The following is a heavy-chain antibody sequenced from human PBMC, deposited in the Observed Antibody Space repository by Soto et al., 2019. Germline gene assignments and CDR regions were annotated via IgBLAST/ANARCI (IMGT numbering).Heavy chain of an antibody. CDR3: ARDKQAVVGAAAY. D-gene: IGHD1-26*01. Sequence: GGSLRLSCAASGFTFSSYSMNWVRQAPGKGLEWVSSISSSSYIYYADSVKGRFTISRDNAKNSLYLQMNSLRAEDTAVYYCARDKQAVVGAAAYWGQGTLVTVSS. V-gene: IGHV3-21*01. J-gene: IGHJ4*02. CDR1: GFTFSSYS. CDR2: ISSSSYI.